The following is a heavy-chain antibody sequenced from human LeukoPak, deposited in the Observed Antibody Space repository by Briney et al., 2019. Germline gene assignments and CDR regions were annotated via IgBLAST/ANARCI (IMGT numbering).Heavy chain of an antibody. CDR2: IYSGGST. D-gene: IGHD2-2*01. V-gene: IGHV3-53*01. CDR1: GFTFTNAW. Sequence: GGSLRLSCAASGFTFTNAWMSWVRQAPGKGLEWVSVIYSGGSTYYADSVKGRFTISRDNSKNTLYLQMNSLRAEDTAVYYCAKCWSYAEFDYWGQGTLVTVSS. CDR3: AKCWSYAEFDY. J-gene: IGHJ4*02.